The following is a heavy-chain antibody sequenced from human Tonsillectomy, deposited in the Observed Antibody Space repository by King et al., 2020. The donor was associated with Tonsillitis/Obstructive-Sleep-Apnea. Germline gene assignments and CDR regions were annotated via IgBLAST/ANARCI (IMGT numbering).Heavy chain of an antibody. J-gene: IGHJ6*02. CDR1: GYTFTGYY. Sequence: QLVQSGAEVKKPGASVKVSCKASGYTFTGYYLHWVRQAPGQGLEWMGWINPNSGGTKYAQKFQGRVSMTRDTSISTAYMELNRLRSDDTAVYYCARGDYYSMDVWGRGTTVTVSS. V-gene: IGHV1-2*02. CDR3: ARGDYYSMDV. CDR2: INPNSGGT.